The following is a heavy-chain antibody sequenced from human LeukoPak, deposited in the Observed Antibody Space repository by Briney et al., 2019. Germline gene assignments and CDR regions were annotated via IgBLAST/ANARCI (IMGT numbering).Heavy chain of an antibody. CDR1: GGSISSGGYP. Sequence: SQTLSLTCAVSGGSISSGGYPWSWIRQPPGKGLEWIGYIYHSGSTYYNPSLKSRVTISVDRSKNQFSLKLSSVTAADTAVYYCARGNDILTGDAFDIWGQGTMVTVSS. D-gene: IGHD3-9*01. J-gene: IGHJ3*02. CDR3: ARGNDILTGDAFDI. CDR2: IYHSGST. V-gene: IGHV4-30-2*01.